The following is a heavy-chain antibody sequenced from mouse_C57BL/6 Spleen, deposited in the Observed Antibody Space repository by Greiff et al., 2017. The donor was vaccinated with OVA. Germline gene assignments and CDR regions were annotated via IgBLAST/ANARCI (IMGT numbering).Heavy chain of an antibody. CDR1: GFNIKDDY. D-gene: IGHD2-4*01. V-gene: IGHV14-4*01. CDR2: IDPENGDT. J-gene: IGHJ3*01. Sequence: VQLQQSGAELVRPGASVKLSCTASGFNIKDDYMHWVKQRPEQGLEWIGWIDPENGDTEYASKFQGKATITADTSSNTAYLQLSSLTSEDTAVYYCTTLITKSFTYWGQGTLVTVSA. CDR3: TTLITKSFTY.